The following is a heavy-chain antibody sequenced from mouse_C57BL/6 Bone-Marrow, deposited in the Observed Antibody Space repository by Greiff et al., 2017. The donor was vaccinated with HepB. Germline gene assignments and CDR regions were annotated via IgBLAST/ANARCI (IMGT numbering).Heavy chain of an antibody. V-gene: IGHV3-6*01. Sequence: DVQLQESGPGLVKPSQSLSLTCSVTGYSITSGYYWNWIRQFPGNKLEWMGYISYDGSNNYNPSLKNRISITRDTSKNQFFLKLNSVTTEDTATYYCARVIHYYAMDYWGQGTSVTVSS. CDR1: GYSITSGYY. D-gene: IGHD2-13*01. CDR3: ARVIHYYAMDY. J-gene: IGHJ4*01. CDR2: ISYDGSN.